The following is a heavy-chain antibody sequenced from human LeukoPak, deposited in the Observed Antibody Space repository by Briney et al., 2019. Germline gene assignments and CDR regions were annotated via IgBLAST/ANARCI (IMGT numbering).Heavy chain of an antibody. V-gene: IGHV3-74*01. CDR1: GFTFSNYW. CDR3: AKGGATICDN. D-gene: IGHD5-12*01. CDR2: INSNGSST. J-gene: IGHJ4*02. Sequence: PGWSLRLSCAASGFTFSNYWMHWVRQDPGTGLVWVSRINSNGSSTNYADSVKGLFTISRDNAKNTLYLQMSSLRAEDTAVYYCAKGGATICDNWGQGTLVTVSS.